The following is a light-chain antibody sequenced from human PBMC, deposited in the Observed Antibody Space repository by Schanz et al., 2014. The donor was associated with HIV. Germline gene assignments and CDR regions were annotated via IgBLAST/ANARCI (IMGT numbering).Light chain of an antibody. CDR1: QSVSSN. CDR2: GAS. V-gene: IGKV3-15*01. Sequence: TQSPGTLSLSPGERATLSCRASQSVSSNFLAWYQQKPGQAPRLLISGASTRATGIPARFSGSGSGTEFTLTISSLQSEDFAVYYCQQYNDWPPITFGQGTRLEIK. J-gene: IGKJ5*01. CDR3: QQYNDWPPIT.